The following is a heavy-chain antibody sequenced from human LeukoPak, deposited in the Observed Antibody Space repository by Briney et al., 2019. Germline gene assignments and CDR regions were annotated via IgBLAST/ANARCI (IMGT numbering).Heavy chain of an antibody. D-gene: IGHD6-6*01. CDR1: GYTFTSYD. CDR3: ARVPSQLVSYFDY. CDR2: MNPNSGNT. Sequence: ASVKVSCKASGYTFTSYDINWVRQATGQGLEWMGWMNPNSGNTGYAQKFQGRVTMTRNTSISTAYMELSSLRSEDTAVYYCARVPSQLVSYFDYWGQGTLVTVSS. V-gene: IGHV1-8*01. J-gene: IGHJ4*02.